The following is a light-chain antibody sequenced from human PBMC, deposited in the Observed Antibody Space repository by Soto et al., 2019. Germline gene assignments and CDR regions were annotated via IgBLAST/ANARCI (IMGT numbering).Light chain of an antibody. Sequence: IQMTQSPSSVSASIGDRVTTTFSASQSISHWLAWFQEKPGKAPKXXIYAASSLQSGVPSRFRGSGSGTDFTITISRLKPEDFETDDCLQEYNYPGTFDQGTKVDIK. V-gene: IGKV1-6*01. CDR2: AAS. CDR3: LQEYNYPGT. CDR1: QSISHW. J-gene: IGKJ1*01.